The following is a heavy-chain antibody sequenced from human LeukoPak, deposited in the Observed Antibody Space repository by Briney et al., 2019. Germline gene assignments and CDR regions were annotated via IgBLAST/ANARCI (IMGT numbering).Heavy chain of an antibody. CDR1: GYTFSASY. V-gene: IGHV1-2*02. D-gene: IGHD1-7*01. Sequence: ASVKVSCTASGYTFSASYIHWVRQAPGQGLEWMAWINPDGGGTTYAQNLEGRVTVTRDTSISTVYMDLNSLKSDDTAVYYCARGLLRELKGFDPWGQGTLVTVSS. CDR3: ARGLLRELKGFDP. CDR2: INPDGGGT. J-gene: IGHJ5*02.